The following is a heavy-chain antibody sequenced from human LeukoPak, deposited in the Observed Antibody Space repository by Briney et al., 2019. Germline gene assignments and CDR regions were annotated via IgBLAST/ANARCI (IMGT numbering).Heavy chain of an antibody. CDR1: AFIFSGHW. Sequence: GGSLRLSCEGSAFIFSGHWMNWVRQTPGKGLEWVASIKEDGSERQYVDSVKGRFSISRDNAKNSLYLQTNSLRAEDTAVYYCAKDGGLWVSAHWGDSWGRGTLVTVSS. V-gene: IGHV3-7*03. CDR2: IKEDGSER. D-gene: IGHD7-27*01. CDR3: AKDGGLWVSAHWGDS. J-gene: IGHJ4*02.